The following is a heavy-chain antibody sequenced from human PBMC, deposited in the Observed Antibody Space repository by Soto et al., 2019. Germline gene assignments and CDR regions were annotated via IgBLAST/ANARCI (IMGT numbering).Heavy chain of an antibody. V-gene: IGHV4-34*01. CDR2: INHSGST. D-gene: IGHD3-10*01. Sequence: KTSETLSLAGAVYGGSFSGYYWSWIRQPPGKGLEWIGEINHSGSTNYNPSLKSRVTISVDTSKNQFSLKLSSVTAADTAVYYCARGPVLLWFGETLNWFDPRGQGTLVTVSS. J-gene: IGHJ5*02. CDR3: ARGPVLLWFGETLNWFDP. CDR1: GGSFSGYY.